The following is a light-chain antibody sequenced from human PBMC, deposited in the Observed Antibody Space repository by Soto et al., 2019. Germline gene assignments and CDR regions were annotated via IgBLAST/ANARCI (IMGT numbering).Light chain of an antibody. CDR3: QQYHRYSRT. CDR1: QSINSW. V-gene: IGKV1-5*01. CDR2: DAS. Sequence: DIQMTQSPSTLSASVGDRVTVTCRASQSINSWLAWYQQKPGKAPKLLIYDASSLQSGVPSRFTGSGFGTEFTLTISSLQPDDFPTYYCQQYHRYSRTFGQGTKVDI. J-gene: IGKJ1*01.